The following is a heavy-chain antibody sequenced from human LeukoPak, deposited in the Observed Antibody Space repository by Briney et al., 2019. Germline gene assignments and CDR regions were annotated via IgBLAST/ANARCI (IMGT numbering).Heavy chain of an antibody. CDR3: AKCRSLSPAAAINY. V-gene: IGHV3-30*18. Sequence: GGSLRLSCAASGFIFSHFGMHWVRQVPGKGLDWVAVVSFDGSNKYFGDSVKGRFTISRDNSENTLYLQMNSLRADDTAVYYCAKCRSLSPAAAINYWGQGTLVTVSS. CDR2: VSFDGSNK. CDR1: GFIFSHFG. D-gene: IGHD2-2*01. J-gene: IGHJ4*02.